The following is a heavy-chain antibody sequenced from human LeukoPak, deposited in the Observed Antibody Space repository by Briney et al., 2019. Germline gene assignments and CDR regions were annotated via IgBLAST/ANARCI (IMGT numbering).Heavy chain of an antibody. J-gene: IGHJ5*02. V-gene: IGHV4-39*07. CDR2: IFYSGTT. Sequence: NPSETLSLICTVSGGSITSTSHYWGWIRQPPGKGLEWIGHIFYSGTTYYYPSLTSRVTVSIDTSKSQFSLELTSVTAADTAVYYCARDRQWLVDHWGQGTLVTVSS. CDR3: ARDRQWLVDH. D-gene: IGHD6-19*01. CDR1: GGSITSTSHY.